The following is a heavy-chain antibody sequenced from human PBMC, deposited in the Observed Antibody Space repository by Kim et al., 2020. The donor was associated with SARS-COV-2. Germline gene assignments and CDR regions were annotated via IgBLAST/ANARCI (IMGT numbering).Heavy chain of an antibody. CDR3: ARHEDLDYYGLDV. CDR1: GDSIRRTTHY. D-gene: IGHD2-15*01. CDR2: INYSGTT. Sequence: SETLSLTCTVSGDSIRRTTHYWGWIRQPPGRGLEWIGSINYSGTTYYNPSLKSRVTIFVDTSKNQISLKVRSVTAADTAVYYRARHEDLDYYGLDVWGQGTTVTVSS. J-gene: IGHJ6*01. V-gene: IGHV4-39*01.